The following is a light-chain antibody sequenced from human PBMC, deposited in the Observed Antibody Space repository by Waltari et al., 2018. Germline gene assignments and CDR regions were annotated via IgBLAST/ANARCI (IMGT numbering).Light chain of an antibody. CDR2: DVT. Sequence: QSALTQPASVSGSPGQSITISCTGTSSDVGGYNYVSWFQQHPGKPPNPSIYDVTNRPSGVSNRFSGSKSGNTASLTISGLQAEDEAHYYCSSYTSSSTLVVFGGGTKLTVL. J-gene: IGLJ2*01. CDR3: SSYTSSSTLVV. V-gene: IGLV2-14*03. CDR1: SSDVGGYNY.